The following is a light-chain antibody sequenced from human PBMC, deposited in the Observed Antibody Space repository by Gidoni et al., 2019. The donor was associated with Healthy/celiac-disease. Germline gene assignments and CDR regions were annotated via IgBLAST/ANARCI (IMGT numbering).Light chain of an antibody. J-gene: IGKJ4*01. V-gene: IGKV3-11*01. CDR3: QQRSNWPLT. Sequence: EIVLTQSPATLSLSPGERATLSFRASQRVRSYLAWYQQKPCQAPRLLIYDASNSATGIPARFSGSGSGTDFTLTISSLEPEDFAVYYCQQRSNWPLTFGGGTKVEIK. CDR1: QRVRSY. CDR2: DAS.